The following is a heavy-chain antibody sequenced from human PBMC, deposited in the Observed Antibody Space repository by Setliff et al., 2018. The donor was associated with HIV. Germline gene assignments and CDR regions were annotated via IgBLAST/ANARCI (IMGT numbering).Heavy chain of an antibody. J-gene: IGHJ5*01. CDR2: INHSGST. CDR3: AKRAVQDGTVTSSNWFES. Sequence: SETLSLTCAVYGGSLSGYYWSWIRQPPGKGLEWFGEINHSGSTNYNPSLKSRVTISVDTSKNQFSRKLSSATAADTAVYYCAKRAVQDGTVTSSNWFESWGQGTLVTVSS. V-gene: IGHV4-34*01. D-gene: IGHD1-7*01. CDR1: GGSLSGYY.